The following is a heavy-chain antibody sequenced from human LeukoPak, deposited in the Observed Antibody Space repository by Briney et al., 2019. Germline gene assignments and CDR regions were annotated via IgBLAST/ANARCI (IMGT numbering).Heavy chain of an antibody. V-gene: IGHV1-2*02. Sequence: EASVTVSCMASGYTFTHYYIHWVRQAPGQGFEWMGWINPNIRGTKYAQNFQGRVTMTRDTSISTAYMHLSRLTSDDTAMYYCGRDFKWGALDYWGQGTLVTVSS. D-gene: IGHD1-26*01. CDR2: INPNIRGT. J-gene: IGHJ4*02. CDR3: GRDFKWGALDY. CDR1: GYTFTHYY.